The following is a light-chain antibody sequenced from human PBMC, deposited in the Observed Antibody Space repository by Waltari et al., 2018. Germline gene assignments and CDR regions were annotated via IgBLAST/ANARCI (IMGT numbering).Light chain of an antibody. J-gene: IGLJ3*02. V-gene: IGLV2-23*01. CDR2: DDN. CDR3: CSYAGSYTWV. Sequence: QSALTQPASVSGSPGQSITISCTGTSSDVGNYNLVPWYQQYPGKAPKVIIYDDNRRPSGVSDRFSGSKSGNTASLTISGVQAEDETDYYCCSYAGSYTWVFGGGTKLTVL. CDR1: SSDVGNYNL.